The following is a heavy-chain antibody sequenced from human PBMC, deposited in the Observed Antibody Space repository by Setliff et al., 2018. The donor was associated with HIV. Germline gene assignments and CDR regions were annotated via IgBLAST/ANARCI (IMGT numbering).Heavy chain of an antibody. Sequence: PSETLSLTCGVDDGSFSGYSWSWIRQSPGKGLEWIGEVSRGGSTTYNPSLTGRVSVSVDTSKSQFPLKLTNVTAADAAVYYCARAVCPSLNCYSFFNYWGHGSLVTVSS. CDR2: VSRGGST. D-gene: IGHD2-15*01. V-gene: IGHV4-34*01. J-gene: IGHJ4*01. CDR1: DGSFSGYS. CDR3: ARAVCPSLNCYSFFNY.